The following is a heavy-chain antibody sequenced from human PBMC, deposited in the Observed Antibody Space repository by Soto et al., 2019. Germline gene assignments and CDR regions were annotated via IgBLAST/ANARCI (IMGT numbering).Heavy chain of an antibody. V-gene: IGHV1-18*01. CDR3: ARDVVAARPGWFDP. J-gene: IGHJ5*02. CDR2: IIVNNGTT. CDR1: GGTFSSYA. D-gene: IGHD6-6*01. Sequence: SVKVSCKASGGTFSSYAISWVRQAPGQGLEWMGGIIVNNGTTNYAQKLQGRVTMTADTSTSTAYMELRSLGSDDTAVYYCARDVVAARPGWFDPWGQGTLVTVSS.